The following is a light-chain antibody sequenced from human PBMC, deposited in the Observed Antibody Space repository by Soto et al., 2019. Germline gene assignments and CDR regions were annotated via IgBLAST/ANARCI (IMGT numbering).Light chain of an antibody. CDR2: GAA. CDR3: QQSYSSPPT. CDR1: RTLDTS. J-gene: IGKJ4*01. V-gene: IGKV1-39*01. Sequence: DIQMTQSPSSLSASVGDRVTIACRASRTLDTSVHWYQHKPGKAPVLLIFGAARLQSGVPSRFSGRGSGVALTLDISSLKPEDCETDCCQQSYSSPPTFGGGTKVDIK.